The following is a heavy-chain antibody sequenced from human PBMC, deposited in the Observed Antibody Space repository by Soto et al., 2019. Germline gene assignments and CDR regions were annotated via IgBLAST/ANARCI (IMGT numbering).Heavy chain of an antibody. J-gene: IGHJ4*02. Sequence: GGSLRLSCVASGFTFSSYAMHWVRQAPGKGLEYVSAISSNGGSTYYANSVKGRFTISRDNSKNTLYLQMGSLRAEDMAVYYCARDRGSSSWRFSYYFDYWGQGTLVTVSS. CDR2: ISSNGGST. CDR1: GFTFSSYA. CDR3: ARDRGSSSWRFSYYFDY. V-gene: IGHV3-64*01. D-gene: IGHD6-6*01.